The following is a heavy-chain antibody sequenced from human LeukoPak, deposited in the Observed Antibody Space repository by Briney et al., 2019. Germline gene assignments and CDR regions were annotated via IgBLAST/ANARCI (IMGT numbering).Heavy chain of an antibody. CDR1: GFTFSHYA. D-gene: IGHD3-22*01. CDR3: ARGEYYYDSSGYDY. CDR2: ISGSGGST. Sequence: GSLRLSRAASGFTFSHYAMSLVRPAPGKGLEWVSAISGSGGSTYYADSVKGRFTISRDNSKNTLYLQMNSLRAEDTAVYYCARGEYYYDSSGYDYWGQGTLVTVSS. V-gene: IGHV3-23*01. J-gene: IGHJ4*02.